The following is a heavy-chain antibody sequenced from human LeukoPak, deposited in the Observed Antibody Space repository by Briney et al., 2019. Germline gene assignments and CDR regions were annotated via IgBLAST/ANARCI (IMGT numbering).Heavy chain of an antibody. V-gene: IGHV3-53*01. CDR3: ARGCYYERSGYCPFDY. CDR1: GFTVSSNY. J-gene: IGHJ4*02. D-gene: IGHD3-22*01. Sequence: GGSLRLSCAASGFTVSSNYMSWVRQAPGKGLEWVSVIYSGGSTYYADSVEGRFTISRDNSKNTLYLQMNSLRADDTAVYYCARGCYYERSGYCPFDYWGPGTLVTVSS. CDR2: IYSGGST.